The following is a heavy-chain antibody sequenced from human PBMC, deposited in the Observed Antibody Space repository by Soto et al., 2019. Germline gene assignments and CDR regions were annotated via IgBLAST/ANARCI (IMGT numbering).Heavy chain of an antibody. J-gene: IGHJ3*02. Sequence: EVQLLESGGDLIQPGGSLRLSCAASGFNFSSYSMSWVRQVPGKGLEWVSGMSATGGSTYYADYVKGRFTNSRDNSRKTMYLQMNSLRADDTAVYKCDKSWGDPWQQSAFDIWGLGTMVTVSA. V-gene: IGHV3-23*01. CDR2: MSATGGST. CDR1: GFNFSSYS. CDR3: DKSWGDPWQQSAFDI. D-gene: IGHD3-16*01.